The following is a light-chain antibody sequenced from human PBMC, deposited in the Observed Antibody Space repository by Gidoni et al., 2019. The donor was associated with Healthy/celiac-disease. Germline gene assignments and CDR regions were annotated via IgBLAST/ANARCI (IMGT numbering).Light chain of an antibody. V-gene: IGKV1-5*03. CDR1: QRISSW. CDR2: KAS. J-gene: IGKJ1*01. Sequence: DIQMTQSPSTLSASVGDRVTITCRASQRISSWLAWYQQRPGKAPKLLIYKASSLESGVPSRFSGSGSGTEFTLTISSLQPYDFATYYCQQYNSYSPWTFGQGTKVEIK. CDR3: QQYNSYSPWT.